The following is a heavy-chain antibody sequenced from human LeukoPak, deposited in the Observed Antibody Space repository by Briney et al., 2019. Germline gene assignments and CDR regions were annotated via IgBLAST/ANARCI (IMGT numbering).Heavy chain of an antibody. CDR3: ARGSRSYFDY. D-gene: IGHD3-10*01. CDR2: IYLGDSDT. V-gene: IGHV5-51*01. CDR1: GYSFTTYW. J-gene: IGHJ4*02. Sequence: GESLKISCKGSGYSFTTYWFGGGGQMPGKGLEWRGIIYLGDSDTRYSPCFQGQVTISAEQSSRTAYLQWSSRKVTDTPMNYCARGSRSYFDYWGQGTLVTVSS.